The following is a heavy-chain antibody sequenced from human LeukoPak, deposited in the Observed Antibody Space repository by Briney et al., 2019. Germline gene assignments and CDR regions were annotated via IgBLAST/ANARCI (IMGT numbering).Heavy chain of an antibody. V-gene: IGHV4-30-4*01. CDR3: ARVVWFGELFLIDY. CDR1: GGSISSGDYY. D-gene: IGHD3-10*01. J-gene: IGHJ4*02. Sequence: PSQTLSLTCTVSGGSISSGDYYWSWIRRPPGKGLEWIGYIYYSGSTYYNPSLKSRVTISVDTSKNQFSLKLSSVTAADTAVYYCARVVWFGELFLIDYWGQGTLVTVSS. CDR2: IYYSGST.